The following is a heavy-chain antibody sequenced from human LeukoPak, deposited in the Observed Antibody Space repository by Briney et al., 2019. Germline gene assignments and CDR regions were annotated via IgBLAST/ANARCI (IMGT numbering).Heavy chain of an antibody. Sequence: SVNVCFTASGGTFSSYAIDWVRQAPGQGLEWMGGIIPIFGTANYAQKFQGRVTITADESTSTAYMELSSLRSEDTAVYYCASIRGDIVATFSDYYYGIDCWGHGTTVTVSS. CDR2: IIPIFGTA. CDR1: GGTFSSYA. V-gene: IGHV1-69*01. J-gene: IGHJ6*02. CDR3: ASIRGDIVATFSDYYYGIDC. D-gene: IGHD5-12*01.